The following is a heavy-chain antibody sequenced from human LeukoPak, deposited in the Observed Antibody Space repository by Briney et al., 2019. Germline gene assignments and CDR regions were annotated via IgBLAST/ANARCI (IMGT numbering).Heavy chain of an antibody. CDR2: ISAYNGNT. J-gene: IGHJ3*02. CDR1: GYTFTSYG. V-gene: IGHV1-18*01. Sequence: GASVKVSCKASGYTFTSYGISWVRQAPGQGFEWMGWISAYNGNTNYAQNLQGRVTMTTDTSTSTAYMELRSLRSDDTAVYYCARDRTQRLTLVEGAFDIWGQGTMVTVSS. D-gene: IGHD3-10*01. CDR3: ARDRTQRLTLVEGAFDI.